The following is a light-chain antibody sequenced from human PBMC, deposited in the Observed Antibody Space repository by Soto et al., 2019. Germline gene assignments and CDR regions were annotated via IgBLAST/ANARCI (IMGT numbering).Light chain of an antibody. CDR1: QSVSSSY. CDR3: QQYNNWRT. Sequence: IGLKQSPGTLSLSTGERATLSCRASQSVSSSYLAWYQQKPGQAPRLLIYGASTRATGIPARFSGSGSGTEFTLTISSLQSEDFAVYYCQQYNNWRTFGQGTKVDI. J-gene: IGKJ1*01. V-gene: IGKV3-15*01. CDR2: GAS.